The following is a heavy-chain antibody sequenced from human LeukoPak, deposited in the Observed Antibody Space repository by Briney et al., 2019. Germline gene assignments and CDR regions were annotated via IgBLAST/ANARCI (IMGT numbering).Heavy chain of an antibody. J-gene: IGHJ6*03. CDR2: TYTSGTT. Sequence: SETLSPTCFISGGSISSYFWSWVRQPAGKGLEWIGRTYTSGTTNYNSSLMSRVTLSLDTSKNQFSLKLTSVTAADTAVYYCARESGEIGRSMDVWGKGTPVTVSS. CDR3: ARESGEIGRSMDV. CDR1: GGSISSYF. D-gene: IGHD2-15*01. V-gene: IGHV4-4*07.